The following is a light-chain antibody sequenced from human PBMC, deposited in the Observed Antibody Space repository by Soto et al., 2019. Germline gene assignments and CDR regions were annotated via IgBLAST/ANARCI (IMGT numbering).Light chain of an antibody. Sequence: DIQMTQSPSTLSASVGDRVTITCRASQSISSWLAWYQQKPGKAPKLLIYDASSLESGVPSRFSGSGYGTEFTLTISSLQPDDFATYYCQQYNSSPWTFGQGTKVEIK. CDR2: DAS. CDR1: QSISSW. V-gene: IGKV1-5*01. CDR3: QQYNSSPWT. J-gene: IGKJ1*01.